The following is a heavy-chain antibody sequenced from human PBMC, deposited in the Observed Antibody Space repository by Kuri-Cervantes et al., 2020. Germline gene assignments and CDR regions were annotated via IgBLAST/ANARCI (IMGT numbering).Heavy chain of an antibody. D-gene: IGHD2-8*02. J-gene: IGHJ3*02. Sequence: SLKISCAASGFTFDDYAMHWVRQAPGKGLEWVSGISWNSGSIGYADSVKGRFTISRDNAKNSLYLQMNSLRAEDTALYYCAKAGYCTGGVCYRTKSGEGAFDIWGQGTMVTDSS. CDR3: AKAGYCTGGVCYRTKSGEGAFDI. CDR2: ISWNSGSI. CDR1: GFTFDDYA. V-gene: IGHV3-9*01.